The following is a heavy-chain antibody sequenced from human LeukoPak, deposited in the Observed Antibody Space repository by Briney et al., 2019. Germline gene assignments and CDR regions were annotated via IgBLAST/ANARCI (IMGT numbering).Heavy chain of an antibody. Sequence: GRSLRLSCAASGFTFDDYGMGWVRQAPGKGLECDLGINGIGGSTGYADSMKVRSTISRDNAKNSLYMQMNSLRAEDTALYYCARRDIVIVPAAIFGAFDIWGQGTMVTVSS. J-gene: IGHJ3*02. CDR2: INGIGGST. V-gene: IGHV3-20*04. D-gene: IGHD2-2*02. CDR3: ARRDIVIVPAAIFGAFDI. CDR1: GFTFDDYG.